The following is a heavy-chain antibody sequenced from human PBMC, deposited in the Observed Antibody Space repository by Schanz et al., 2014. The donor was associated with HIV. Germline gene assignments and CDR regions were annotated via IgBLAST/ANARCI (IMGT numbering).Heavy chain of an antibody. CDR2: IWYAGSNK. CDR3: ARALGRFRLYHLDY. V-gene: IGHV3-33*01. Sequence: VPLVESGGGVVQPGRSLRLSCAASGFTFSTSGMHWVRQVPARGLGGVAMIWYAGSNKFYADSVKGRFTISRDNSKNTLLLQMNSLRAEDTAVYYCARALGRFRLYHLDYWGQGTLVTVSS. J-gene: IGHJ4*02. CDR1: GFTFSTSG. D-gene: IGHD3-16*01.